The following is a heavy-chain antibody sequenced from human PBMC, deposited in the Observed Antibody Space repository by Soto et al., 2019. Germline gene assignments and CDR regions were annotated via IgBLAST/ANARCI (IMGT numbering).Heavy chain of an antibody. V-gene: IGHV4-39*01. CDR2: IYYSGST. J-gene: IGHJ3*02. D-gene: IGHD2-2*02. CDR3: ARPLVPAAINNDFDI. Sequence: SETLSLTCTVSGGSISSSSYYWGWIRQPPGKGLEWIGSIYYSGSTYYNPSLKSRVTISVDTSKNQFSLKLSSVTAADTAVYYCARPLVPAAINNDFDIWGQRTMVTFSS. CDR1: GGSISSSSYY.